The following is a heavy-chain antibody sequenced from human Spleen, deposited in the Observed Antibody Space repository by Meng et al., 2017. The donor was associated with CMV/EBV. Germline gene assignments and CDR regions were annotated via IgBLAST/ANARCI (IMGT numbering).Heavy chain of an antibody. CDR2: ISPTGGST. CDR3: AREVVVPAAKGWAYYYYGMDV. J-gene: IGHJ6*02. CDR1: GYSFTTYY. Sequence: ASVKVSCKASGYSFTTYYIHWVRQAPGQGLEWMGMISPTGGSTSYAQRFQGRVTMTRDTATSTVYMELRSLRSEDTAMYYCAREVVVPAAKGWAYYYYGMDVWGQGTTVTVSS. D-gene: IGHD2-2*01. V-gene: IGHV1-46*01.